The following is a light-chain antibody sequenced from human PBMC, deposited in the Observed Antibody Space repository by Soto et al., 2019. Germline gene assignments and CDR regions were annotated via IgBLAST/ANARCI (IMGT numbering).Light chain of an antibody. CDR2: DVA. CDR1: SSDVGGSNF. V-gene: IGLV2-14*03. Sequence: QPVLTQPASVSASPGQSITISCTGTSSDVGGSNFVSWYQQHPGKPPKLIIYDVATRPSGVSNRFSGSKSGSTASLIISRLQTEDEADYYCVSFTSSTTYVFGSGTKVTVL. J-gene: IGLJ1*01. CDR3: VSFTSSTTYV.